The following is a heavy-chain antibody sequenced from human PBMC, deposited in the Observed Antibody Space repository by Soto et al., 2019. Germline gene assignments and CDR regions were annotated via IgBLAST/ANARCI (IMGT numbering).Heavy chain of an antibody. V-gene: IGHV3-13*01. CDR3: ARGRLISLYYFDY. CDR1: GFTFSNSD. Sequence: EVQLVESGGGLVQPGGSLRLSCAASGFTFSNSDMHWVRQVTGKGLEWVSTIGTAVETYYPGSVKGRFTISRENAKNSLYLQMNSLRAEDTAVYYCARGRLISLYYFDYWGQGTLVTVSS. D-gene: IGHD2-15*01. J-gene: IGHJ4*02. CDR2: IGTAVET.